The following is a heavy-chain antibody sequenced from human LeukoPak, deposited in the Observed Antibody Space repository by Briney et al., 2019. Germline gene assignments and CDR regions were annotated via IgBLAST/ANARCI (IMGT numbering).Heavy chain of an antibody. V-gene: IGHV3-23*01. CDR1: GFSFSSYA. Sequence: GGSLRLSCATSGFSFSSYAMSWVRQAPGKGLEWVSAMSSSDDGRYYADSVKGRFTISRDNSKNTLFLQMNTLRAEDTAVFYCARGDKQLVFNRNKGGFDPWGQGTLVTVSS. D-gene: IGHD6-13*01. CDR3: ARGDKQLVFNRNKGGFDP. CDR2: MSSSDDGR. J-gene: IGHJ5*02.